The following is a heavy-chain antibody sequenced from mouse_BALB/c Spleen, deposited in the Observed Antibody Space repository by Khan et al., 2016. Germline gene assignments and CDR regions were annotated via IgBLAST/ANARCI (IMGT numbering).Heavy chain of an antibody. V-gene: IGHV1-87*01. CDR2: LYPGDGDT. CDR3: ASCYGRDYDYVDY. CDR1: GYTFTSYW. Sequence: QVQLQQSGAELARPGASVKLSCKASGYTFTSYWMQWVKQRPGQGLEWIGALYPGDGDTRYTQKFKGKATLTADKSSSTAYMQLSSLAAEDSAVXYSASCYGRDYDYVDYWGQGTALTVSS. D-gene: IGHD1-1*01. J-gene: IGHJ2*01.